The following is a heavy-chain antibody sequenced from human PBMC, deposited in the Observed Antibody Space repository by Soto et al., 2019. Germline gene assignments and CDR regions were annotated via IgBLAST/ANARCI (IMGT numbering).Heavy chain of an antibody. CDR1: GYSISSGYY. CDR3: ARVGPWVPYYYDSSPYTFENWFDP. CDR2: IYHGGRT. V-gene: IGHV4-38-2*01. J-gene: IGHJ5*02. Sequence: PSETLSLTCAVSGYSISSGYYWGWLRQPPGKGLEWSGSIYHGGRTYYNPSLNSRVTLSIDMTNNNVSLILNSVTAADTAVYYCARVGPWVPYYYDSSPYTFENWFDPWGQGTLVTVSS. D-gene: IGHD3-22*01.